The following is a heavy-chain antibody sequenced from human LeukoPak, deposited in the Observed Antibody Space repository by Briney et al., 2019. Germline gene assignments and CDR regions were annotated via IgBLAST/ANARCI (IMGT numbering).Heavy chain of an antibody. CDR2: IFHGGST. CDR3: ARAANTMVRGALDAFDI. Sequence: SETLSLTCAVSGASISSSTWWSWVRQPPGKGLEWIGEIFHGGSTNYNPSLMSRVTVSVDKSKNQFSLKLSSVTAADTAVYYCARAANTMVRGALDAFDIWGQGTMVTVSS. J-gene: IGHJ3*02. CDR1: GASISSSTW. V-gene: IGHV4-4*02. D-gene: IGHD3-10*01.